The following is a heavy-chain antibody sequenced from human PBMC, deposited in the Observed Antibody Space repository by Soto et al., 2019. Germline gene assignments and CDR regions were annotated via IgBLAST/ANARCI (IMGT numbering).Heavy chain of an antibody. CDR1: GDSVSSNSAA. D-gene: IGHD1-20*01. J-gene: IGHJ6*04. CDR3: TKRKGDSRTYNVMEV. V-gene: IGHV6-1*01. CDR2: AYYRSQWYY. Sequence: SQTLSLTCVISGDSVSSNSAAWNWIRQSPSRGLEWLGRAYYRSQWYYDSAVSVRSRITVIPDTSKNQFSLQLNSVTPEDTAVYYCTKRKGDSRTYNVMEVWRKGATVTVTT.